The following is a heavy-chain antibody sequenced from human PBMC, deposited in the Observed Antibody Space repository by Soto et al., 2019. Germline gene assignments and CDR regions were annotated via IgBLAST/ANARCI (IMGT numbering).Heavy chain of an antibody. CDR2: ISYDGSNK. D-gene: IGHD3-22*01. CDR1: GFTFSSYG. Sequence: QVQLVESGGGVVQPGRSLRLSCAASGFTFSSYGMHWVRQAPGKGLEWVAVISYDGSNKYYADSVKGRFTISRDNSKNTLYLQMNSLRAEDTAVYYCAKDDDSSGYRDPSSFDYWGQGTLVTVSS. V-gene: IGHV3-30*18. J-gene: IGHJ4*02. CDR3: AKDDDSSGYRDPSSFDY.